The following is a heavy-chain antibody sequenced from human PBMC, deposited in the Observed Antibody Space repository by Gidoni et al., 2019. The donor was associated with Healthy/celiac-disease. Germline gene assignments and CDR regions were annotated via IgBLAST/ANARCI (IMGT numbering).Heavy chain of an antibody. Sequence: QVQLQESGPGLVKPSATLSLTCAVSGYSISSGYYWGWIRQPPGKGLEWIGSIYHSGSTYYNPSLKSRVTISVDTSKNQFSLKLSSVTAADTAVYYCAREYDFSYWGQGTLVTVSS. CDR2: IYHSGST. J-gene: IGHJ4*02. CDR3: AREYDFSY. V-gene: IGHV4-38-2*02. CDR1: GYSISSGYY. D-gene: IGHD3-3*01.